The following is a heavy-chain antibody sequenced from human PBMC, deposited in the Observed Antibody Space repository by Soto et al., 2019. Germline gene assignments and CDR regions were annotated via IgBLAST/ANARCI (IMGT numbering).Heavy chain of an antibody. CDR1: GFTFSSYA. CDR3: ASKTLTAPFDY. CDR2: ISYDGSNK. Sequence: QVQLVESGGGVVQPGRSLRLSCAASGFTFSSYAMHWVRQAPGKGLEWVAVISYDGSNKYYADSVKGRFTISRDNSKNTLYLQMNSLRAEDTAVYYCASKTLTAPFDYWGQGTLVTVSS. D-gene: IGHD7-27*01. V-gene: IGHV3-30-3*01. J-gene: IGHJ4*02.